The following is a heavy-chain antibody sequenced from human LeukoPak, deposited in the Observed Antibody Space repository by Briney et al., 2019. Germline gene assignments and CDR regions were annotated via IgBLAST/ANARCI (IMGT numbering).Heavy chain of an antibody. J-gene: IGHJ4*02. CDR3: ARDLYYDSSGNPY. CDR1: GFTFSSYW. V-gene: IGHV3-7*01. D-gene: IGHD3-22*01. Sequence: GGSLRLSCAASGFTFSSYWMSWVRQAPGKGLEWVANIKQDGSEKYYVDSVKGRFTISRDNAKNSLYLQMNSLRAEDTAVYYCARDLYYDSSGNPYWGQGTLVTVSS. CDR2: IKQDGSEK.